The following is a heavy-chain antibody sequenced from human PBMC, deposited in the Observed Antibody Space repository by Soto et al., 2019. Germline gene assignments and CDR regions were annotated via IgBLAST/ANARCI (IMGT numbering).Heavy chain of an antibody. CDR1: GGSFSGYY. J-gene: IGHJ4*02. CDR2: INHSGST. D-gene: IGHD2-8*02. Sequence: SETLSLTCAGYGGSFSGYYWTWIRQPPGTGLEWIGEINHSGSTNYNPSLKSRVTISVDTSKNQFSLKLASVTAADTAVYYCARDKITGLFDYWGQGTLVTVSS. V-gene: IGHV4-34*01. CDR3: ARDKITGLFDY.